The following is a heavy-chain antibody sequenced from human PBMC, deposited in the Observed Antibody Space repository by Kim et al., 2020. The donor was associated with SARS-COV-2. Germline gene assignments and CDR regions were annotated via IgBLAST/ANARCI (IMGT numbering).Heavy chain of an antibody. D-gene: IGHD2-15*01. CDR1: GYTFTSYG. Sequence: ASLKVSCKASGYTFTSYGISWVRQAPGQGLEWMGWISAYNGNTNYAQKLQGRVTMTTDTSTSTAYMELRGLRSDDTAVYYCARMVGYCSGGSCDSGWYYYYGMDVWGQGTTVTVSS. V-gene: IGHV1-18*01. CDR2: ISAYNGNT. J-gene: IGHJ6*02. CDR3: ARMVGYCSGGSCDSGWYYYYGMDV.